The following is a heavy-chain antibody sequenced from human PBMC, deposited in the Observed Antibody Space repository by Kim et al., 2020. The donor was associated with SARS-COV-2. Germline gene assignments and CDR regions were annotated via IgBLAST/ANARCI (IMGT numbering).Heavy chain of an antibody. CDR1: GGSFSGYY. CDR2: INHSGST. D-gene: IGHD3-10*01. CDR3: ARSAVPHTYYYGSGSYSFDPLPTPYFDY. J-gene: IGHJ4*02. Sequence: SETLSLTCAVYGGSFSGYYWSWIRQPPGKGLEWIGEINHSGSTNYNPSLKSRVTISVDTSKNQFSLKLSSVTAADTAVYYCARSAVPHTYYYGSGSYSFDPLPTPYFDYWGQGTLVTVSS. V-gene: IGHV4-34*01.